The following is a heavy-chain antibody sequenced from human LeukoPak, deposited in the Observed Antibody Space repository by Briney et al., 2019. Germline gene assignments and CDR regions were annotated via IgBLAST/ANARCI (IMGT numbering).Heavy chain of an antibody. J-gene: IGHJ4*02. V-gene: IGHV4-4*07. CDR2: IYISGGT. D-gene: IGHD5-12*01. CDR3: ARERDEVAAIRFDY. CDR1: GDSISSSY. Sequence: SETLSLTCTVSGDSISSSYWSWIRQPAGKGLEYIGRIYISGGTNYNPSLKSRVTMSLDTSKNQFSLKLTSVTAADTAVYYCARERDEVAAIRFDYWGRGTLVTVSS.